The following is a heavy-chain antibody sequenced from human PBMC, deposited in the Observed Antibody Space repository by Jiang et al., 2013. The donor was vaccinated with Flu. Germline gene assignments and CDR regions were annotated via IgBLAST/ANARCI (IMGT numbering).Heavy chain of an antibody. J-gene: IGHJ5*02. CDR1: GYTFTGYY. D-gene: IGHD6-19*01. CDR3: TRGASVSSTGWYRRWFDP. V-gene: IGHV1-2*04. Sequence: GAEVKKPGASVKVSCKASGYTFTGYYLHWVRQAPGQGLEWVGWIDPKSGGTKYAQKFQGWVTMTRDTAISTAYMELSRLKSDDTALYYCTRGASVSSTGWYRRWFDPWGQGPWSPSPQ. CDR2: IDPKSGGT.